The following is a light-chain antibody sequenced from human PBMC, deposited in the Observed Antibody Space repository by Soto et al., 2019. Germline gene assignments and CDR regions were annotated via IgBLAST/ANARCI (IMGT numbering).Light chain of an antibody. CDR3: GTWDSSLSVVV. CDR2: ENN. Sequence: QSVLTQPPSVSAAPGQKVTISCSGSSSNIGNNYVSWYQQLPGTAPKLLIYENNKRPSGIPDRFSGSKSGTSATLGITGLQTGDEADDYCGTWDSSLSVVVFGGGTQLTVL. CDR1: SSNIGNNY. J-gene: IGLJ2*01. V-gene: IGLV1-51*02.